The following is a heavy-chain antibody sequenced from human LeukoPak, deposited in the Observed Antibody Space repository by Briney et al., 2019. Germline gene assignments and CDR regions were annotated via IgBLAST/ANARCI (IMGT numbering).Heavy chain of an antibody. V-gene: IGHV4-39*01. J-gene: IGHJ4*02. Sequence: SETLSLTCTVSGGSISSSSYYWGWIRQPPGKGLEWIGSIYYSGSTYYNPSLKSRVTISVDTSKNQFSLKLSSVTAADTAVYYCARRRGSGSTQVFDYWGQGTLVTVSS. D-gene: IGHD6-19*01. CDR3: ARRRGSGSTQVFDY. CDR1: GGSISSSSYY. CDR2: IYYSGST.